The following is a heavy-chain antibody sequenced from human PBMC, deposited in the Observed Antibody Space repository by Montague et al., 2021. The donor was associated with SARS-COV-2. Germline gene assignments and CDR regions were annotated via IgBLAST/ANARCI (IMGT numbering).Heavy chain of an antibody. CDR3: ARGVSYGSGFLSE. V-gene: IGHV4-34*01. J-gene: IGHJ4*02. CDR1: GGSFSGYY. D-gene: IGHD3-10*01. Sequence: SETLSLTCAVYGGSFSGYYWNWIRQPPGKGLEWIGEVNHSGSTNYNPSLKSRVTMSVDTSKNQFSLKLSSVTAADTAIYYCARGVSYGSGFLSEWGPGTLVIVSS. CDR2: VNHSGST.